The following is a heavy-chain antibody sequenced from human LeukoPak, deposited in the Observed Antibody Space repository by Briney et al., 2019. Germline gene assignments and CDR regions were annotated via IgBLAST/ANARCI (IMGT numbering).Heavy chain of an antibody. J-gene: IGHJ4*02. Sequence: ASVKVSCKASGYTFTGYYIHWVRQAPGPGLEWMGWINPNSGGTNSAQKFQGRVTLTRDTSISTAYLELSSLRSDDTAVYYCARDLGSGWIIVDYWGQGTLVTVSS. D-gene: IGHD6-19*01. CDR1: GYTFTGYY. V-gene: IGHV1-2*02. CDR3: ARDLGSGWIIVDY. CDR2: INPNSGGT.